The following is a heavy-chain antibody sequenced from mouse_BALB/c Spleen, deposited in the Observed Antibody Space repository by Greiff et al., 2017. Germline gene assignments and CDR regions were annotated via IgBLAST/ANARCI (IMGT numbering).Heavy chain of an antibody. D-gene: IGHD2-1*01. CDR2: ISDGGSYT. CDR1: GFTFSDYY. CDR3: ARGSPYGNYVDY. Sequence: EVKLLESGGGLVKPGGSLKLSCAASGFTFSDYYMYWVRQTPEKRLEWVATISDGGSYTYYPDSVKGRFTISRDNAKNNLYLQMSSLKSEDTAMYYCARGSPYGNYVDYWGQGTSVTVSS. V-gene: IGHV5-4*02. J-gene: IGHJ4*01.